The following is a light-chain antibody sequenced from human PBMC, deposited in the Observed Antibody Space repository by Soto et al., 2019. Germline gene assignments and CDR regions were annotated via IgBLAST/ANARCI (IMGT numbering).Light chain of an antibody. CDR3: QQANSFPFT. CDR2: ASS. Sequence: DIQMTQSPSSVSASVGDRVTITCRASQSINTWLAWYQQKPGEAPKLLIYASSTLQSGVPSRFSGTGSGTDFTLTISSLKPEDFATYFCQQANSFPFTFGQGTKLEIK. CDR1: QSINTW. J-gene: IGKJ2*01. V-gene: IGKV1-12*01.